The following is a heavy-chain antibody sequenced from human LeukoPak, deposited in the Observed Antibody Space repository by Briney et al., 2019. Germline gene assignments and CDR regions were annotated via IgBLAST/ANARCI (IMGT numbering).Heavy chain of an antibody. D-gene: IGHD6-13*01. CDR2: INHSGST. CDR3: ARHQPIAAADH. Sequence: SETLSLTCAVYGGSFSGYYWSWIRQPPGKGLEWIGEINHSGSTNYNPSLKSRVTISVDTSKNQFSLKLSSVTAADTAVYYCARHQPIAAADHWGQGTLVTVSS. V-gene: IGHV4-34*01. CDR1: GGSFSGYY. J-gene: IGHJ4*02.